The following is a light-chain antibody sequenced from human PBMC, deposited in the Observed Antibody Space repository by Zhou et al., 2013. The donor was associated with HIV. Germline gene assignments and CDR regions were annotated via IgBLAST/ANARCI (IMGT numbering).Light chain of an antibody. Sequence: DIVMTQSPLSLPVTPGEPASISCRSSQSLLHSNGYNYLDWYLQKPGQSPHLLIYEVSNRFSGVPDRFSGSGSGTDFTLQISRVEAEDVGIYYCMQGIHLPYTFGQGTKLEIK. CDR2: EVS. J-gene: IGKJ2*01. CDR1: QSLLHSNGYNY. CDR3: MQGIHLPYT. V-gene: IGKV2-29*02.